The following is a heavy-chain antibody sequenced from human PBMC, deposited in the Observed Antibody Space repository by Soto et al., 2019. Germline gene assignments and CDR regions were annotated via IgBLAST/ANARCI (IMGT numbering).Heavy chain of an antibody. CDR1: GGSISSGGYY. Sequence: SETLSLTCTVSGGSISSGGYYWSWIRQHPGKGLEWIGYIYYSGSTYYNPSLKSRVTISVDTSKNQFSLKLSSVTAADTAVYYCARDHQDWAFDIWGQGTMVTVSS. V-gene: IGHV4-31*03. CDR3: ARDHQDWAFDI. CDR2: IYYSGST. D-gene: IGHD3-9*01. J-gene: IGHJ3*02.